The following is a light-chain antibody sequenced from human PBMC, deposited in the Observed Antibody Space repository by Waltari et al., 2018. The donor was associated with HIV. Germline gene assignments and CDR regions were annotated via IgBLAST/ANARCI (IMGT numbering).Light chain of an antibody. CDR1: NIGSRS. CDR3: QVWHSSTDHVL. Sequence: SYVLTQPPSVSVAPGQTAWVTCGGNNIGSRSAHWYQQQPGQAPVPSIPAARDRPTRIRERFAGSNSGNTATLTISRVEAGDEADYYCQVWHSSTDHVLFGGGTKLTVL. CDR2: AAR. V-gene: IGLV3-21*02. J-gene: IGLJ2*01.